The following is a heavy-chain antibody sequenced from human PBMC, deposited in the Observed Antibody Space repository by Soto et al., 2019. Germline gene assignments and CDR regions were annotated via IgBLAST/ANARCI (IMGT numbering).Heavy chain of an antibody. V-gene: IGHV4-34*01. J-gene: IGHJ6*02. CDR3: ARYRVVTTVIGVYYYGMDV. Sequence: SETLSLTCAVYGGSFIGYYWSWIRQPPGKGLEWIGEINHSGSTNYNPSLKSRVTISVDTSKNQFSLKLSSVAAADTAVYYCARYRVVTTVIGVYYYGMDVWGQGTTVTVSS. CDR1: GGSFIGYY. D-gene: IGHD4-4*01. CDR2: INHSGST.